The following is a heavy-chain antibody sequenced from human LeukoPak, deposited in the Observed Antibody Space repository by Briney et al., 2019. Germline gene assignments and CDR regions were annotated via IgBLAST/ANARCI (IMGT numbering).Heavy chain of an antibody. CDR2: ISGSGGST. CDR3: AKVGEESDAFDI. CDR1: TXXXXX. Sequence: TXXXXXXXXXRQXPGXXLEWVSAISGSGGSTYYAASVKGRFTISRDNSKNTLYLQMNSLRAEDTAVYYCAKVGEESDAFDIWGQGTMVTVSS. D-gene: IGHD2-21*01. J-gene: IGHJ3*02. V-gene: IGHV3-23*01.